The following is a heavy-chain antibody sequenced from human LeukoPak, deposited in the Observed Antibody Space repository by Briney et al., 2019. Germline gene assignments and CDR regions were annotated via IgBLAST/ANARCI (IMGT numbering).Heavy chain of an antibody. CDR1: GFTFSSYA. V-gene: IGHV3-23*01. D-gene: IGHD3-10*01. CDR3: AKDWGVMVRGVITY. CDR2: ISGSGGST. Sequence: GGSLRLSCSASGFTFSSYAMSWVRQAPGKGLERVSAISGSGGSTYYADSVKGRFTISRDNSKNTLYLQMNSLRAEDTAVYYCAKDWGVMVRGVITYWGQGTLVTVSS. J-gene: IGHJ4*02.